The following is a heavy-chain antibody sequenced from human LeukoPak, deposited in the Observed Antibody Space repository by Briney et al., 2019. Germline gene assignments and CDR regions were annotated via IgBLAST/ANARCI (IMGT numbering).Heavy chain of an antibody. CDR3: ARHYYDTTDAFDI. V-gene: IGHV3-53*01. J-gene: IGHJ3*02. CDR1: GITVSSNY. D-gene: IGHD3-22*01. CDR2: IYSGGST. Sequence: GGSLRLSCAASGITVSSNYMSWVRQAPGKGLEWVSVIYSGGSTYYADSVKGRFTISRDNSKNTLYLQMNSLRAEDTAVYYCARHYYDTTDAFDIWGQGTMVTVSS.